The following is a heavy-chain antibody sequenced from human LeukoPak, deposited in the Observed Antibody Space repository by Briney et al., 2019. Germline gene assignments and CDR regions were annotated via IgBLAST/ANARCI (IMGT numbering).Heavy chain of an antibody. V-gene: IGHV1-69*05. CDR1: GGTFSSYA. CDR2: IIPIFGTA. Sequence: ASVKVSCKASGGTFSSYAISWVRQAPGQGLEWMGGIIPIFGTANYAQKFQGRVTMTRDTSTSTVYMELSSLRSEDTAVYYCARGTGATPNDYWGQGTLVTVSS. CDR3: ARGTGATPNDY. J-gene: IGHJ4*02. D-gene: IGHD1-26*01.